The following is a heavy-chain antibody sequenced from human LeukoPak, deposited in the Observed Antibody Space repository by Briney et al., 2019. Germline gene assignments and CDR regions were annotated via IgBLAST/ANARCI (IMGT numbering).Heavy chain of an antibody. CDR1: GFTFSSYA. D-gene: IGHD2-2*01. J-gene: IGHJ4*02. CDR3: AKDPYGTRYFDY. CDR2: LSGSGYNT. Sequence: GGSLRLSCAASGFTFSSYAMTWVRQAPGKGLEWVSSLSGSGYNTYYADSVKGRFTISRDNSKNTVYLQMNSLRAEDTAVYYCAKDPYGTRYFDYWGQGTLVTVSS. V-gene: IGHV3-23*01.